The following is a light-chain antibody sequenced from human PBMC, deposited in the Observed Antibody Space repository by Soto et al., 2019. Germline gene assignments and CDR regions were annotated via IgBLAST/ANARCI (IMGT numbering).Light chain of an antibody. CDR2: AAS. CDR3: QKYSSVPV. CDR1: QDISNF. V-gene: IGKV1-27*01. J-gene: IGKJ3*01. Sequence: DIQMTQSPTSLSASVGDRVTITCRASQDISNFVAWYQQKPGKAPKLLIYAASTLQSGVPSRFSGSGSGTDFTLYINSLQPEDVATYSCQKYSSVPVFGPGTKVEIK.